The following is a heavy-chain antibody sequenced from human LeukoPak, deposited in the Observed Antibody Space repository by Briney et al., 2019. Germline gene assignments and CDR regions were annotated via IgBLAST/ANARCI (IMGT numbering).Heavy chain of an antibody. CDR2: ITASGGNT. J-gene: IGHJ4*02. CDR3: AKGNGYSYGRSYFDY. Sequence: PGGSLRLSCAASGFTFSSYAMGWVRQAPGKGLEWVSAITASGGNTYYADSVKGRFTISRDNSKNTLYLQVNSLRAEDTAVYYCAKGNGYSYGRSYFDYWGQGTLVTVSS. D-gene: IGHD5-18*01. V-gene: IGHV3-23*01. CDR1: GFTFSSYA.